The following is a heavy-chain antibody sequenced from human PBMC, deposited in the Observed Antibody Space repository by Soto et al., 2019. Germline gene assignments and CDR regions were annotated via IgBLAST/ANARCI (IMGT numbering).Heavy chain of an antibody. J-gene: IGHJ6*03. Sequence: PGGSLRLSCVASGFTFNNYAMTWVRQAPGKGLEWVSSISSNSANTYYADSVKGRFTISRDNPKNTLYLHMSSLTAEDTALYYCAKVIKKAFGNDYYIEDWGQGTTVTVSS. D-gene: IGHD3-10*01. CDR2: ISSNSANT. CDR3: AKVIKKAFGNDYYIED. CDR1: GFTFNNYA. V-gene: IGHV3-23*01.